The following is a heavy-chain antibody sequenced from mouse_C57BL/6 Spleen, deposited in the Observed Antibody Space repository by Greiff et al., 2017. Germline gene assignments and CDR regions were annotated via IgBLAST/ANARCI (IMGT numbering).Heavy chain of an antibody. V-gene: IGHV1-76*01. Sequence: QVQLQQSGAELVRPGASVKLSCKASGYTFTDYYINWVKQRPGQGLEWIARIYPGSGNTYYNEKFKGKATLTAEKSSSTAYMQLSSLTSEDSAVYFCARKKDYDYWGQGTTLTVSS. D-gene: IGHD2-4*01. CDR2: IYPGSGNT. CDR1: GYTFTDYY. J-gene: IGHJ2*01. CDR3: ARKKDYDY.